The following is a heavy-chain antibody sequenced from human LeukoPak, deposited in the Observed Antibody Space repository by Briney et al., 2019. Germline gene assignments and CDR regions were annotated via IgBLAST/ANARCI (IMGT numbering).Heavy chain of an antibody. CDR1: GFTVSRNY. CDR2: FYSGGST. J-gene: IGHJ4*02. V-gene: IGHV3-53*01. Sequence: GGSLRLSCAASGFTVSRNYMTWVRQAPGKGLEWVSVFYSGGSTYYADSVKGRFTISRDNSKNTLYLQMNRLRPEDTAVYYCARGTVTAPDYWGQGTLVTVSS. D-gene: IGHD2-21*02. CDR3: ARGTVTAPDY.